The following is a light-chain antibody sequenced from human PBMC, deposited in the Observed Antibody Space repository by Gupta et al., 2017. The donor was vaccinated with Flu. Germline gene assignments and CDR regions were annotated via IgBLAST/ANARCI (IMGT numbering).Light chain of an antibody. CDR2: EVN. Sequence: SITMSCTGTSSDLGGYNYVSWYQHHPGKAPKLMIFEVNHRPSGVSNRFSGSKSGNTASLTISGLQAEDEADYYCTSFSSSSILIFGGGTKVTGL. J-gene: IGLJ2*01. CDR3: TSFSSSSILI. CDR1: SSDLGGYNY. V-gene: IGLV2-14*01.